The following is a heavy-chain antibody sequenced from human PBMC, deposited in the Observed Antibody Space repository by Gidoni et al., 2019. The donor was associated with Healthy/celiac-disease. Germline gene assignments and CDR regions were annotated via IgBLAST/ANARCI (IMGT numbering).Heavy chain of an antibody. D-gene: IGHD6-19*01. J-gene: IGHJ4*02. CDR2: ISSSSSYI. CDR3: ARDRSSSHYYFDY. CDR1: GFTFSSYS. Sequence: EVQLVESGGGLVKPGGSLRLSCAASGFTFSSYSMNWVRQAPGKGLEWVSSISSSSSYIYYADSVKGRFTISRDNAKNSLYLQMNSLRAEDTAVYYCARDRSSSHYYFDYWGQGTLVTVSS. V-gene: IGHV3-21*01.